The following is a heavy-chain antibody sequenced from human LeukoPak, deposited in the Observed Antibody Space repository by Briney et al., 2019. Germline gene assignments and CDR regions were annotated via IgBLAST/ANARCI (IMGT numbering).Heavy chain of an antibody. CDR1: GDSINSYH. V-gene: IGHV4-4*08. CDR3: ARERVIVATPAPYYYYGMDV. CDR2: FYYS. J-gene: IGHJ6*02. D-gene: IGHD5-12*01. Sequence: SETLSLTCTISGDSINSYHWSWLRQPPGSKLEWIGYFYYSPSLKSRVTMSLDTSKKQFSLKLNSVTAADTAVYYCARERVIVATPAPYYYYGMDVWGQGTTVTVSS.